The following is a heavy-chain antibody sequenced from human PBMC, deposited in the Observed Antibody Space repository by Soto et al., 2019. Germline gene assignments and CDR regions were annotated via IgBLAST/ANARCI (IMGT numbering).Heavy chain of an antibody. CDR3: ARDTAFISSGLFNP. D-gene: IGHD3-22*01. CDR1: GFTVSDYY. Sequence: LRLPCAASGFTVSDYYMIWIRHAPGKGLEWISHISDSATTMYYADSVKGRFTISRDNARKSLFLHMNSLRAEDTAVYYCARDTAFISSGLFNPWGQGTLVTVSS. V-gene: IGHV3-11*01. J-gene: IGHJ5*02. CDR2: ISDSATTM.